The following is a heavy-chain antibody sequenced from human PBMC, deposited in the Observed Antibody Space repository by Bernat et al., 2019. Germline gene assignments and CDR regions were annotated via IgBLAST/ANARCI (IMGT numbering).Heavy chain of an antibody. Sequence: EVQLVESGGGLVKPGGSLRLSCAASGFTFSNAWMSWVRQAPGKGLEWVGRIKSKTDGGTTDYAAPVKGRFTISRDDSKNTLYLQMNSLKTEDTAVYFCTTDLGSSGWYAGYFDYWGQGTLVTVSS. CDR3: TTDLGSSGWYAGYFDY. CDR2: IKSKTDGGTT. V-gene: IGHV3-15*01. D-gene: IGHD6-19*01. CDR1: GFTFSNAW. J-gene: IGHJ4*02.